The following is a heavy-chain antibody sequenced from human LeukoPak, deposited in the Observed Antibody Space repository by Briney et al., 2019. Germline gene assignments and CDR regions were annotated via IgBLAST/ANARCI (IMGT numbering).Heavy chain of an antibody. Sequence: GGSLRLSCAASGFTFSSYSMNWVRQAPGKGLEWVSSISSSSSYIYYADSVKGRFTISRDNAKNSLYLQMNSLRAEDTAVYYCARDLAGGGSPLEPNLDIWGKGTTVTVSS. CDR3: ARDLAGGGSPLEPNLDI. D-gene: IGHD1-26*01. CDR1: GFTFSSYS. CDR2: ISSSSSYI. V-gene: IGHV3-21*01. J-gene: IGHJ6*04.